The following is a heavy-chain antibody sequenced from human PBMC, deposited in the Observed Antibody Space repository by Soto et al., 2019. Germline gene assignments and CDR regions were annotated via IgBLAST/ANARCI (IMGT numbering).Heavy chain of an antibody. CDR1: GASISSYY. V-gene: IGHV4-59*01. CDR2: IYYSGGT. CDR3: AREVRVTTPKFYYYYGMDV. Sequence: PSETLSLTCTVSGASISSYYWTWIRQPPGKGLEWIGYIYYSGGTNYNPSLKSRVTISVDTSKNQFSLKLSSVTAADTAVYYCAREVRVTTPKFYYYYGMDVWGQGTTVTVSS. D-gene: IGHD4-4*01. J-gene: IGHJ6*02.